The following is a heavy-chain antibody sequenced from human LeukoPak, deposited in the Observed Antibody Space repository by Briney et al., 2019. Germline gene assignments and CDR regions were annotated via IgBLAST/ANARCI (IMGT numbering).Heavy chain of an antibody. CDR3: ARDLFYGDYEVGY. Sequence: ASVKVSCKASGYTFTGYYMHWVRQAPGQGLEWVGWINPNSGGTNYAQKFQGRVTMTRDTSISTAYMELSRLRSDDTAVYYCARDLFYGDYEVGYWGQGTLVTVSS. V-gene: IGHV1-2*02. CDR1: GYTFTGYY. CDR2: INPNSGGT. J-gene: IGHJ4*02. D-gene: IGHD4-17*01.